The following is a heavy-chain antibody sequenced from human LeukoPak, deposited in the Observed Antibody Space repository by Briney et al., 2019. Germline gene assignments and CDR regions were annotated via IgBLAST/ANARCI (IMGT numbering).Heavy chain of an antibody. CDR1: GFTFSSYA. D-gene: IGHD3-22*01. CDR2: ISGSGGST. V-gene: IGHV3-23*01. Sequence: GGSLRLSCAASGFTFSSYAMSWVRQAPGKGLEWVSAISGSGGSTYYADSVKGRFTISRDNSKNTLYLQMNSLRVEDTAVYYCAKHYYDSSGYYGDSYFDYWGQGTLVTVSS. J-gene: IGHJ4*02. CDR3: AKHYYDSSGYYGDSYFDY.